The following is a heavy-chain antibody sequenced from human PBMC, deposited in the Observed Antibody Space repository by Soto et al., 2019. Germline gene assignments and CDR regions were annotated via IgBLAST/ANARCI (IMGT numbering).Heavy chain of an antibody. CDR3: ARGLRYFDWLSPPFDY. CDR1: GGTFSSNA. Sequence: ASVKVSCKASGGTFSSNAISWVRQAPGQGLEWMGGIIPIFGTANYAQKFQGRVTITADESTSTAYMELSSLRSEDTAVYYCARGLRYFDWLSPPFDYWGQGTLVTVS. D-gene: IGHD3-9*01. J-gene: IGHJ4*02. CDR2: IIPIFGTA. V-gene: IGHV1-69*13.